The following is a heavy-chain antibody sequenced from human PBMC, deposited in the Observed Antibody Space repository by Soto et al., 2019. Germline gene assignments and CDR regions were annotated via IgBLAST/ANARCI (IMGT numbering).Heavy chain of an antibody. V-gene: IGHV1-18*01. J-gene: IGHJ4*02. CDR2: ISPLSGDT. D-gene: IGHD3-22*01. CDR3: ARDGGKYDYDRSGFPY. CDR1: GYTFTSYG. Sequence: QVQLVQSGPEVKKPGASVKVSCQTSGYTFTSYGINWVRQDPGQGPEWVGWISPLSGDTIYAQSVKGRVTFTTGTYSGTAYMELRSLTSDDTAVYYCARDGGKYDYDRSGFPYWGQGTLVTVSP.